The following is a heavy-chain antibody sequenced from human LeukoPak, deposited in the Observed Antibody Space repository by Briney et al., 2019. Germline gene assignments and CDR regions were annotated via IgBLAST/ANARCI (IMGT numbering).Heavy chain of an antibody. V-gene: IGHV3-66*01. CDR2: IYSGGST. Sequence: PGGSLRLSCAASGFTVSSNYMSWVRQAPGKGLEWVSVIYSGGSTYYADSVKGRFTISRDNAKNTLYLQMNSLRAEDTAVYYCARDLGPYYDILTGYYQDSNWFDPWGQGTLVTVSS. CDR3: ARDLGPYYDILTGYYQDSNWFDP. CDR1: GFTVSSNY. D-gene: IGHD3-9*01. J-gene: IGHJ5*02.